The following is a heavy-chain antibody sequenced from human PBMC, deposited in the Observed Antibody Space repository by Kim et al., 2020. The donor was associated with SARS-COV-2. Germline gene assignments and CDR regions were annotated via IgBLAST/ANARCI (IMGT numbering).Heavy chain of an antibody. CDR1: GFTFSGSA. V-gene: IGHV3-73*01. CDR2: IRSKANGYAT. D-gene: IGHD3-16*02. Sequence: GGSLRLSCAASGFTFSGSALHWVRQASGKGLEWVGRIRSKANGYATTYTASVKGRFTISRDDSKNTAYLQMNSLKTEDTAAYFCTCHGGLGESSSYRLWYYGMDVWGQGTTVTVSS. J-gene: IGHJ6*02. CDR3: TCHGGLGESSSYRLWYYGMDV.